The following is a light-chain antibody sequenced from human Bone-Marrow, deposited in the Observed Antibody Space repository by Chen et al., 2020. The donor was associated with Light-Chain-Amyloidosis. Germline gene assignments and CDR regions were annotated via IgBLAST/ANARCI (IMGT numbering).Light chain of an antibody. Sequence: QSVLTQPPSVSGAPGQRLTISCTGSTYNIGAGFDVHWYQQLPGTVPQLLIYGHNNRPPGVPARFARSKSGPSPSLAITGLQAEDEADYDGQTFDSILGGVVFGGGTKLTVL. CDR1: TYNIGAGFD. J-gene: IGLJ3*02. CDR2: GHN. CDR3: QTFDSILGGVV. V-gene: IGLV1-40*01.